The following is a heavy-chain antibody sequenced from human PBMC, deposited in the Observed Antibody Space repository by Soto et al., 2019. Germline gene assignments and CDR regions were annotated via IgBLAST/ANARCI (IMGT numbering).Heavy chain of an antibody. CDR1: GFTFSSYA. Sequence: PGGSLRLSCAASGFTFSSYAMSWVRQAPGKGLEWVSAISGSGGSTYYADSVKGRFTISRDNSKNTLYLQMNSLRAEDTAVYYCAKIMSASTIFGVVTAGPSSFYYYYYGMDVWGQGTTVTVSS. D-gene: IGHD3-3*01. J-gene: IGHJ6*02. CDR3: AKIMSASTIFGVVTAGPSSFYYYYYGMDV. CDR2: ISGSGGST. V-gene: IGHV3-23*01.